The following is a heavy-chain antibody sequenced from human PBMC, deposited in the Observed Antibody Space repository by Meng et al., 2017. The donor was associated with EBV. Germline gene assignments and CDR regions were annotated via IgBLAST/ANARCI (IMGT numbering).Heavy chain of an antibody. CDR2: ISAYNGNT. J-gene: IGHJ4*02. CDR3: ARDGRLYDTPSPFDY. D-gene: IGHD3-22*01. V-gene: IGHV1-18*01. CDR1: GYTFTSYG. Sequence: VQLGRSGAEVKKPGASVKVPCKASGYTFTSYGISWVQQAPGQGLEWMGWISAYNGNTNYAQKLQGRVTMTTDTSTSTAYMELRSLRSDDTAVYYCARDGRLYDTPSPFDYWGQGTLVTVSS.